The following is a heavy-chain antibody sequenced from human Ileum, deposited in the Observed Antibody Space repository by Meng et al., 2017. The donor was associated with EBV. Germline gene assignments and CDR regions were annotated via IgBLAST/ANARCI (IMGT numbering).Heavy chain of an antibody. CDR2: IYNSGST. V-gene: IGHV4-30-4*01. CDR3: ARGQKGYFDL. J-gene: IGHJ2*01. Sequence: QGRLQRSGPGLVKPSQTLSLTCSVSGGSSSSSNYYWSWIRQPPGKGLEWSGHIYNSGSTYYNPSLKSRITISVDTSKNQFSLKLSSVTAADTAVYYCARGQKGYFDLWGRGTLVTVSS. CDR1: GGSSSSSNYY.